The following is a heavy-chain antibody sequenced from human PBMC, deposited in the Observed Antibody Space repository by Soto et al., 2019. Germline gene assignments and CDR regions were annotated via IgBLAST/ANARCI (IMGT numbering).Heavy chain of an antibody. CDR3: ATNFSGSYDY. D-gene: IGHD1-26*01. CDR2: ISTYNYNT. Sequence: ASVKVSCKASGYTFTNYYISWVRQAPGQGLEWVGWISTYNYNTNYAQKLQGRVTLTTDTSTSTAYMELRSLRSDDTALYYCATNFSGSYDYWGQGTLVTVSS. J-gene: IGHJ4*02. CDR1: GYTFTNYY. V-gene: IGHV1-18*04.